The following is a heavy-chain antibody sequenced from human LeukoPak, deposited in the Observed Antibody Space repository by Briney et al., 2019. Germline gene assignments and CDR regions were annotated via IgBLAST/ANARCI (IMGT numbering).Heavy chain of an antibody. CDR1: GGSIGTYY. V-gene: IGHV4-59*08. CDR2: IYVSGST. J-gene: IGHJ6*03. CDR3: ARHIGGGIEDMDV. D-gene: IGHD3-16*02. Sequence: SETLSLTCTVSGGSIGTYYWSWIRQSPGKGLEWIGYIYVSGSTRYNPYLQSRVTISVDTSRNQFFLKMSSVTAADTAVYYCARHIGGGIEDMDVWGKGTKVTVSS.